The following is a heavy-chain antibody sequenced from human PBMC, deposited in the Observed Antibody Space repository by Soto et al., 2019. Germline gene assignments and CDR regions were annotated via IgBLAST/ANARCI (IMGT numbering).Heavy chain of an antibody. CDR3: ARGRPGVRGIRFDS. Sequence: QVHLQQWGAGLLKPSETLSLTCAVYDGSFSDFYWSWIRQPPGKGLEWIGEINHSGATNYNPSLKSRVTISVNTSKNQFSRTVSSVTAADTAVYYCARGRPGVRGIRFDSWGQGTLVTVSS. V-gene: IGHV4-34*01. CDR1: DGSFSDFY. J-gene: IGHJ4*02. CDR2: INHSGAT. D-gene: IGHD3-10*01.